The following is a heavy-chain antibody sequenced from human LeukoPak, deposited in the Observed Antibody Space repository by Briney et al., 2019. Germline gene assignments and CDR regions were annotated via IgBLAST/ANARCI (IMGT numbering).Heavy chain of an antibody. Sequence: GGSLRLPCAASGFTFSTFALSWVRQAPGRGLEWVSAITGSGGHTYYTDSVKGRFTISRDNSKSMLFLHMNSLGAEDTAVYYCAKEVTRSGYLGIDYWGQGTLVTVSS. J-gene: IGHJ4*02. V-gene: IGHV3-23*01. CDR2: ITGSGGHT. CDR1: GFTFSTFA. CDR3: AKEVTRSGYLGIDY. D-gene: IGHD5-18*01.